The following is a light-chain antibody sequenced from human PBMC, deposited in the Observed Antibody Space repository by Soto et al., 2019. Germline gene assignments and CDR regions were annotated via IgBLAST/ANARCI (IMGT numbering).Light chain of an antibody. CDR1: SSNIGAGHD. Sequence: QSVLTQPPSVSGAPGQRVTISCTGSSSNIGAGHDVHWYQQLPGTAPRLLIYGNSNRPSGVPDRFFGSKSGTSASLAITGLQAEDESDYYCQSYDSGLRGYVFGSGTKLTVL. J-gene: IGLJ1*01. CDR3: QSYDSGLRGYV. V-gene: IGLV1-40*01. CDR2: GNS.